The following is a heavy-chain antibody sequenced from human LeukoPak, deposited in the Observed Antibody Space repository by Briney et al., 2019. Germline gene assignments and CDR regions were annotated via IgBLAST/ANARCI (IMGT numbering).Heavy chain of an antibody. CDR3: ARTLPHYYDSSGFDY. Sequence: SVKVSCKASGGTFSSYAISWVRQAPGQGLEWMGGIIPIFDTANYAQKFQGRVTITADESTSTAYMELSSLRSEDTAVYYCARTLPHYYDSSGFDYWGQGTLVTVSS. D-gene: IGHD3-22*01. J-gene: IGHJ4*02. CDR2: IIPIFDTA. CDR1: GGTFSSYA. V-gene: IGHV1-69*13.